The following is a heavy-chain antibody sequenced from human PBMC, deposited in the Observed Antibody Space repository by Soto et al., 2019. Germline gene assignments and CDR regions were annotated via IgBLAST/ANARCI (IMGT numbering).Heavy chain of an antibody. J-gene: IGHJ4*02. Sequence: GASVKVSCKASGYTFTSYYMHCVRQAPGQVLEWMGWISAYNGNTNYAQKLQGRVTMTTDTSTSTAYMELRSLRSDDTAVYYCARDIGKVWVAILTGTTPPLGYWGQGTLVTVSS. V-gene: IGHV1-18*04. CDR3: ARDIGKVWVAILTGTTPPLGY. CDR1: GYTFTSYY. CDR2: ISAYNGNT. D-gene: IGHD1-20*01.